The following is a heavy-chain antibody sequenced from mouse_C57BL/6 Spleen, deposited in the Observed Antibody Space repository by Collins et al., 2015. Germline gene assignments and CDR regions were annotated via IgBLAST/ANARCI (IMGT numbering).Heavy chain of an antibody. CDR1: GYTFTSYW. J-gene: IGHJ2*01. D-gene: IGHD2-5*01. Sequence: QVQLQQPGAELVKPGASVKLSCKASGYTFTSYWMQWVKQRPGQGLEWIGEIDPSDSYTNYNQKFKGKATLTVDTSSSTAYMQLSSLTSEDSAVYYCARVEGGYSNYDFDYWGQGTTLTVSS. V-gene: IGHV1-50*01. CDR3: ARVEGGYSNYDFDY. CDR2: IDPSDSYT.